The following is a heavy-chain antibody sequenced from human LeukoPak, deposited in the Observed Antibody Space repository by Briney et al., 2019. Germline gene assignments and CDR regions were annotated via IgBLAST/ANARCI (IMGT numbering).Heavy chain of an antibody. Sequence: GGSLRLSCAASGFTFSPYAMNWVRQAPGKGLEWVSGISGSGGSTYYADSVKGRFTISRDNSKNTLYLQMNSLRAEDTAVYYCTKDVVYYYGSATRPRFDDWGQGTLVTVSS. D-gene: IGHD3-10*01. CDR1: GFTFSPYA. CDR2: ISGSGGST. J-gene: IGHJ4*02. CDR3: TKDVVYYYGSATRPRFDD. V-gene: IGHV3-23*01.